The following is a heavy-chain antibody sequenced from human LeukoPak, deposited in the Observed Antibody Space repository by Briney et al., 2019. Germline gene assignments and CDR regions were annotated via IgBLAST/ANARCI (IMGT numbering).Heavy chain of an antibody. D-gene: IGHD2-21*02. V-gene: IGHV5-51*01. CDR2: IYPGDSDT. J-gene: IGHJ4*02. CDR1: GYSFTSYW. CDR3: ARLAYCGDDCYSGFDY. Sequence: GESLKISCKGSGYSFTSYWIGWVRQMPGKGLEWMGIIYPGDSDTRYSPSFQGQVTISADKSISTAYLQWSSLKASDTAMYYCARLAYCGDDCYSGFDYWGQGTLVTVSS.